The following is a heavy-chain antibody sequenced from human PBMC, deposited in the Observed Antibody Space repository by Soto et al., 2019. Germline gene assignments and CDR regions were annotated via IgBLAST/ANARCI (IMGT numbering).Heavy chain of an antibody. CDR2: ISGFNGT. Sequence: QGQLLQSGAEVKKSGAAVRVSCKASGFAFSSYGINWVRQAPGQGLEWMGWISGFNGTRYAQKFQSRVTMTTDTPTTTVYLELRGLKSDDTAVYYCARDLRGFCTSGNCYGDFNYWGQGTLITVSS. D-gene: IGHD2-2*01. CDR3: ARDLRGFCTSGNCYGDFNY. V-gene: IGHV1-18*04. J-gene: IGHJ4*02. CDR1: GFAFSSYG.